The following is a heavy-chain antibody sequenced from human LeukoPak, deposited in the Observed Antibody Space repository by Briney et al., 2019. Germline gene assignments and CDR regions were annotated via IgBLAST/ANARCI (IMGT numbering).Heavy chain of an antibody. CDR3: ARGNYDSTGRGDY. V-gene: IGHV3-74*01. J-gene: IGHJ4*02. CDR1: GITFNSYW. D-gene: IGHD3-22*01. CDR2: INFDGSRT. Sequence: TGGSLRLSCAASGITFNSYWMHWVRQAPGKGLVWVSGINFDGSRTNYAVSVKGRFTISRDNAKNTLSLQMNSLRVEDTAVYYCARGNYDSTGRGDYWGQGTLVTVSS.